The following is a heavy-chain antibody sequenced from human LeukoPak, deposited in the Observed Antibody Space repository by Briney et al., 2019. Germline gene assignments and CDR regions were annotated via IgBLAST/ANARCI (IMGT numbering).Heavy chain of an antibody. CDR1: GGTFSSYA. Sequence: SVKVSCKASGGTFSSYAISWVRQAPGQGLEWMGRIIPILGIANYAQKFQGRVTITADKSTSTAYMELSSLRSEDTAVYYCASRSVGSDAFDIWGQGTMVTVSS. CDR3: ASRSVGSDAFDI. D-gene: IGHD2-15*01. V-gene: IGHV1-69*04. CDR2: IIPILGIA. J-gene: IGHJ3*02.